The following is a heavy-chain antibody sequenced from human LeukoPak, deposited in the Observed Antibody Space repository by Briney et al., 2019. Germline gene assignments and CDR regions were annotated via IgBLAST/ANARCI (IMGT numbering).Heavy chain of an antibody. Sequence: GGSLRLSCAASGFTFSTYAMNWVRQAPGKGLEWVSLIIANSGVINYADSVKGRFTISRDNSKNTLYLQMNSLRAEDTAVYYCAKRREMATVYYFDYWGQGTLVTVSS. D-gene: IGHD5-24*01. CDR2: IIANSGVI. CDR1: GFTFSTYA. CDR3: AKRREMATVYYFDY. J-gene: IGHJ4*02. V-gene: IGHV3-23*01.